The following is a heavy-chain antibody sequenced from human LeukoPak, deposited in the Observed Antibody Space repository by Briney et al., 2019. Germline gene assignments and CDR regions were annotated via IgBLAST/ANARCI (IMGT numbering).Heavy chain of an antibody. D-gene: IGHD2-2*01. CDR2: ITTSSSTI. CDR1: GFTFTSYS. CDR3: ARVGRLLSYLDY. V-gene: IGHV3-48*01. Sequence: GGSLRLSCAASGFTFTSYSMNWVRQAPGKGLEWVSYITTSSSTIDYADSVQGRFTISRDNAKNSLYLQMNSLRAEDTAVYYCARVGRLLSYLDYWGQGTLVTVSS. J-gene: IGHJ4*02.